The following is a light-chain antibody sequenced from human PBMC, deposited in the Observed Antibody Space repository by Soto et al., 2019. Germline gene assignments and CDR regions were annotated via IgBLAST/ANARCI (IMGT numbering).Light chain of an antibody. J-gene: IGLJ1*01. CDR2: EVT. CDR3: PTYRATNTPYV. Sequence: QSALTQPPSASGSPGQSVTISCTGTSSDVGGYNYVSWYQQHPGKAPKLMIFEVTKRPSGVPDRFSGSKSGNTASLTVSGLRAEDVGDYCGPTYRATNTPYVFGTGANLTV. CDR1: SSDVGGYNY. V-gene: IGLV2-8*01.